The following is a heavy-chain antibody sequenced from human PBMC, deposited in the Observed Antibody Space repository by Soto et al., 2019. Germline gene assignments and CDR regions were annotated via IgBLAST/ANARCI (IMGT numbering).Heavy chain of an antibody. CDR3: ARAWGYCSSTSCSPYYFGY. CDR1: GYTFTGYY. CDR2: INPNSGGT. J-gene: IGHJ4*02. V-gene: IGHV1-2*02. D-gene: IGHD2-2*01. Sequence: GASVKVSCKASGYTFTGYYMHWVRQAPGQGLEWMGWINPNSGGTNYAQKFQGRVTMTRDTSISTAYMELSRLRSDDTAVYYCARAWGYCSSTSCSPYYFGYWGQGTLVTVSS.